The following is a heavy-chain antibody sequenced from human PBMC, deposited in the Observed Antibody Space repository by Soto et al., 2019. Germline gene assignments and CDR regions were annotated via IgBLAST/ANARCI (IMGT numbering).Heavy chain of an antibody. CDR3: ARDGALAKSDGLDI. CDR1: GGSISSGGYY. V-gene: IGHV4-31*03. CDR2: IYYSGST. J-gene: IGHJ3*02. Sequence: TLSLTCTVSGGSISSGGYYWSWIRQHPGKGLEWIGFIYYSGSTYSNPSLKSRVTVSVDTSKNQFSLKLSSVTAADTAMYYCARDGALAKSDGLDIWGQGTMVTLSS. D-gene: IGHD2-15*01.